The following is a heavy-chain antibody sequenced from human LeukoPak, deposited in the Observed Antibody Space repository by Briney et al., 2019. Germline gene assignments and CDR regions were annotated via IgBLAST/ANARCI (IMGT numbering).Heavy chain of an antibody. CDR2: ISAYNGNT. D-gene: IGHD3-3*01. CDR3: ARQSPYYDFWSGYYNGGGYYFDY. J-gene: IGHJ4*02. V-gene: IGHV1-18*01. Sequence: PGRSLRLSCAASGFTFSSYGISWVRQAPGQGLEWMGWISAYNGNTNYAQKLQGRVTMTTDTSTSTAYMELRSLRSDDTAVYYCARQSPYYDFWSGYYNGGGYYFDYWGQGTLVTVSS. CDR1: GFTFSSYG.